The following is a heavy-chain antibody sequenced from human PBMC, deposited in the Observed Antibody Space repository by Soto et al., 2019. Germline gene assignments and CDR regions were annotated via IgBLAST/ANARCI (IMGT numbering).Heavy chain of an antibody. CDR2: IYYSGST. J-gene: IGHJ6*02. CDR1: GGSISSSSYY. D-gene: IGHD3-3*01. CDR3: ASTTYYDFWSGYPPGYGMDV. Sequence: LSLTCTVSGGSISSSSYYWGWIRQPPGKGLEWIGSIYYSGSTYYNPSLKSRVTISVDTSKNQFSLKLSSVTAADTAVYYCASTTYYDFWSGYPPGYGMDVWGQGTTVTVSS. V-gene: IGHV4-39*01.